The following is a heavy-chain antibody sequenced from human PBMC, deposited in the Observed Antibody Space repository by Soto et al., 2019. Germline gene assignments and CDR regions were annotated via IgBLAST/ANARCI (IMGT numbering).Heavy chain of an antibody. V-gene: IGHV3-23*01. Sequence: GGSLRLSCAASRFTFRNYGMSWVRQGPGKGLEWVSGISPTGEQRFYVDSVKGRFFISRDNSQNTLSLEMSSLRADDTAVYYCAKRYGSGIYRDFNSYCGMDIWYQATSLTV. CDR1: RFTFRNYG. CDR3: AKRYGSGIYRDFNSYCGMDI. CDR2: ISPTGEQR. J-gene: IGHJ6*02. D-gene: IGHD3-10*01.